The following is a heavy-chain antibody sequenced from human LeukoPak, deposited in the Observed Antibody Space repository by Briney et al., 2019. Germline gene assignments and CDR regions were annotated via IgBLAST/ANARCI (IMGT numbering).Heavy chain of an antibody. CDR3: ATARVRLGELSLPEVRDD. CDR2: FDPEDGGA. J-gene: IGHJ4*02. D-gene: IGHD3-16*02. CDR1: VYTLTELA. V-gene: IGHV1-24*01. Sequence: ASVNVSCKVSVYTLTELAIHWVRQAPGEGLEWMGAFDPEDGGAIYAQKFQGRITLTEDTSTDTAYMELRSLSSEDTAVYYCATARVRLGELSLPEVRDDWGQGTLISVSS.